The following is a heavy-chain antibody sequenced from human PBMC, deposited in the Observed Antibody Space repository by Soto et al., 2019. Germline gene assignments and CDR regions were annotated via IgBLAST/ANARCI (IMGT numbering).Heavy chain of an antibody. Sequence: EVQLVESGGGLVKPGGSLRLSCAASEFTFSIYSMNWVRQAPGKGLEWVSSISSSSRSKYYADSVKGRFTISRDNAKNSLYPQMTSLRAEDTAVYYCARAGYGAGGGYFDYWGRGTLVTVSS. CDR2: ISSSSRSK. D-gene: IGHD3-10*01. V-gene: IGHV3-21*01. CDR3: ARAGYGAGGGYFDY. J-gene: IGHJ4*02. CDR1: EFTFSIYS.